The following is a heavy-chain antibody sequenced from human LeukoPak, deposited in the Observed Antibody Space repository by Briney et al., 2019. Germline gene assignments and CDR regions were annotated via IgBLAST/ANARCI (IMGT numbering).Heavy chain of an antibody. CDR2: INSDGSST. J-gene: IGHJ4*02. CDR3: ARYFYDSSGYSFDY. V-gene: IGHV3-74*01. D-gene: IGHD3-22*01. CDR1: GFTFSSYE. Sequence: PGGSLRLSCAASGFTFSSYEMHWVRQAPGKGLVWVSRINSDGSSTSCADSVKGRFTISRDNAKNTLYLQMNSLRAEDTAVYYCARYFYDSSGYSFDYWGQGTLVTVSS.